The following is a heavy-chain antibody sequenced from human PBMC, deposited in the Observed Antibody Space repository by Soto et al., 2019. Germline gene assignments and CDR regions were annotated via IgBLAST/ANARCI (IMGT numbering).Heavy chain of an antibody. CDR1: GFTFSSYA. CDR3: ARDRGYCSSTSCYVGYYYGMDV. Sequence: PGGSLRLSCAASGFTFSSYAMHWVRQAPGKGLEWVAVISYDGSNKYYADSVKGRFTISRDNSKNTLYLQMNSLRAEDTAVYYCARDRGYCSSTSCYVGYYYGMDVWGQGTTVTVSS. CDR2: ISYDGSNK. D-gene: IGHD2-2*01. J-gene: IGHJ6*02. V-gene: IGHV3-30-3*01.